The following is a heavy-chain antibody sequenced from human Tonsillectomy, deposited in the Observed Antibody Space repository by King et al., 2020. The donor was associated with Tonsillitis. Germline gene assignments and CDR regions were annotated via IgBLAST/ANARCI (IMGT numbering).Heavy chain of an antibody. Sequence: VQLVESGGGLIQPGGSLRLSCAASGFTVSSNYMSWVRQAPGKGLEWVSVIYSGGSTYYADSVKGRFTISRDNSKNTLYLQMNSLRAEDTAVYYCARGGGSQSVYGMDYWGQGTLVTVSS. V-gene: IGHV3-53*01. CDR2: IYSGGST. CDR3: ARGGGSQSVYGMDY. J-gene: IGHJ4*02. CDR1: GFTVSSNY. D-gene: IGHD4-17*01.